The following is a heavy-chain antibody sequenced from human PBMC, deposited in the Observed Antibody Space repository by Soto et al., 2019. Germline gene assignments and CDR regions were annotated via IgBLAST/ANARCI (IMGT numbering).Heavy chain of an antibody. Sequence: SVKVSCKASGGTFSSYAISWVRQAPGQGLEWMGGIIPIFGTANYAQKFQGRVTITADKSTSTAYMELSSLRSEDTAVYYCASRGVIHHGMDVWGQGTTVTISS. CDR2: IIPIFGTA. D-gene: IGHD3-10*01. CDR3: ASRGVIHHGMDV. CDR1: GGTFSSYA. J-gene: IGHJ6*02. V-gene: IGHV1-69*06.